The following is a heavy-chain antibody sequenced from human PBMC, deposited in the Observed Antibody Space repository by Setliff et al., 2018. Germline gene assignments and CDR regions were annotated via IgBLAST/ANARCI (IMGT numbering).Heavy chain of an antibody. CDR1: GGSISSYY. J-gene: IGHJ4*02. D-gene: IGHD3-16*01. V-gene: IGHV4-59*01. Sequence: PSETLSLTCIVSGGSISSYYWSWIRQPPGKRLEWIGYIYYSGSTNYNPPLESRVTISVDTSKNQFSLRLNSATAADTAVYYCARLRGAFDYWGQGTLVTVSS. CDR3: ARLRGAFDY. CDR2: IYYSGST.